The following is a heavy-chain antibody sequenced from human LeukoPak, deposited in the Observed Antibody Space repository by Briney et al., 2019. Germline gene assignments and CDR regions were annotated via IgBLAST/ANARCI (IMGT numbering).Heavy chain of an antibody. CDR2: VSDSRDV. J-gene: IGHJ4*02. V-gene: IGHV3-48*02. CDR3: TRDGLHTAHFDY. Sequence: PGGSLRLSCAASGXTFSTYTMNWVRQAPGKGLEWVSTVSDSRDVHYSDSVKGRFTISRDNARNSLYLQMNSLRDEDTAVYYCTRDGLHTAHFDYWGQGTLVTVSS. D-gene: IGHD5-18*01. CDR1: GXTFSTYT.